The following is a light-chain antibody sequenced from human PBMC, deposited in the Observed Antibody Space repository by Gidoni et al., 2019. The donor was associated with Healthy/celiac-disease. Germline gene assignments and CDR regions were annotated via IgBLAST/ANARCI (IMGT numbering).Light chain of an antibody. CDR3: MQSIQLPIT. V-gene: IGKV2D-29*01. J-gene: IGKJ5*01. CDR2: GVS. Sequence: VMLQTPFLLPVTPGQPASTSCKSSQSPLHSDGKTYLYWYLQNPGQPPQLLIYGVSNRFSGVPDRFSGSGSGTDFTLKISRLEAEDVGVYYCMQSIQLPITFGQGTQLEIK. CDR1: QSPLHSDGKTY.